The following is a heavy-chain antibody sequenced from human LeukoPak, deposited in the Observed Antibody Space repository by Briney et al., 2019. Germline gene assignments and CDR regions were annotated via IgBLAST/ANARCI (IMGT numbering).Heavy chain of an antibody. J-gene: IGHJ5*02. Sequence: SETLSLTCTVSGGSISSYFWSRIRQPPGKGLEWIGYISYSGSTNYNPSLKSRVTISVDTSKNQFSLKLSSVTAADTAVYYCARGGTYALAWGQGTLVTVSS. V-gene: IGHV4-59*01. CDR3: ARGGTYALA. CDR1: GGSISSYF. D-gene: IGHD3-16*01. CDR2: ISYSGST.